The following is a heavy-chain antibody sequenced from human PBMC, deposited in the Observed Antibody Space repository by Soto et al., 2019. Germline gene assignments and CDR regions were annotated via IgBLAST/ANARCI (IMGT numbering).Heavy chain of an antibody. J-gene: IGHJ6*02. D-gene: IGHD2-15*01. V-gene: IGHV4-31*03. CDR2: IYYSGST. CDR3: ARAWGEEGYCSGGSCSERNYYYYGMDV. CDR1: GGSISSGGYY. Sequence: PSETLSLTCTVSGGSISSGGYYWSWIRQHPGKGLEWIGYIYYSGSTYYNPSLKSRVTISVDTSKNQFSLKLSSVTAADTAVYYCARAWGEEGYCSGGSCSERNYYYYGMDVWGQGTTVT.